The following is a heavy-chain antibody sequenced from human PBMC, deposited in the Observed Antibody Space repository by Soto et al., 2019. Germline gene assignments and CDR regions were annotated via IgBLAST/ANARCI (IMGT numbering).Heavy chain of an antibody. D-gene: IGHD2-2*01. CDR1: GDSIKHYY. CDR3: AKYRRTEEEGFTLDS. V-gene: IGHV4-59*01. CDR2: IYYTGST. J-gene: IGHJ4*02. Sequence: SKTLSLTCTVSGDSIKHYYWSWIRQPPGKRLEWIGYIYYTGSTTYNPSLESRVTMSVDTSKNQFSLKLSSVNAADTAVYYCAKYRRTEEEGFTLDSWGRGTLVTVSS.